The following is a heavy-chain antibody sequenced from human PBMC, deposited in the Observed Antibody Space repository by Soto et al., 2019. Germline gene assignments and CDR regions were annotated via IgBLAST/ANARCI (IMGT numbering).Heavy chain of an antibody. CDR3: ARMGLHLGELSRNWFDP. Sequence: QVQLQESGPGLVKPSQTLSLTCSLSGGSINSDEFYWAWIRKSPGKGLEWIGYIYSSGRTHYNPSLKSRINISLATSNNLLSLRLSSVTAADTAVYYCARMGLHLGELSRNWFDPWGRGTLVTVSS. J-gene: IGHJ5*02. CDR1: GGSINSDEFY. D-gene: IGHD3-16*02. V-gene: IGHV4-31*03. CDR2: IYSSGRT.